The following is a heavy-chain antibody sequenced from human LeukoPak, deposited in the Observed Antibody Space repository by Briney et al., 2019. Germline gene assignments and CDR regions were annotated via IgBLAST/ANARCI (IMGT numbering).Heavy chain of an antibody. CDR3: ASDSSGWYTWFDP. D-gene: IGHD6-19*01. Sequence: GGSLRLSCAASGFTFSNAWMSWVRQAPGKGLEWVGRIKSKTDGGTTDYAAPVKGRFTISRDDSKNTLYLQMNSLRAEDTAVYYCASDSSGWYTWFDPWGQGTLVTVSS. CDR2: IKSKTDGGTT. V-gene: IGHV3-15*01. J-gene: IGHJ5*02. CDR1: GFTFSNAW.